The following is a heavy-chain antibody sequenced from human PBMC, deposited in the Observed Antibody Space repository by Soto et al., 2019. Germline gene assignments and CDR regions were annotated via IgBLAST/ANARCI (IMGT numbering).Heavy chain of an antibody. D-gene: IGHD3-10*01. Sequence: PGGSLRLSCAASGFTFSDYYMSWIRQAPGKGLEWVSYISPSGGTIYYADSVKGRFTLSRDNAKNSLYLQMNSLRAEDTAVYHYVRVGYAYGNDPWGQGTLVAVSS. CDR2: ISPSGGTI. CDR1: GFTFSDYY. V-gene: IGHV3-11*01. J-gene: IGHJ5*02. CDR3: VRVGYAYGNDP.